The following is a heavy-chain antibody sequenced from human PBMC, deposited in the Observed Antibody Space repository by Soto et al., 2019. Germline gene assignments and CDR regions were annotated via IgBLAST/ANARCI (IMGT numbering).Heavy chain of an antibody. CDR2: IIHSGST. D-gene: IGHD3-16*01. CDR1: GASFSGYY. V-gene: IGHV4-34*12. Sequence: ETQYLTCAVCGASFSGYYWSWIRQPPGKGLEWIREIIHSGSTHYNPSLTSRLTISVDTSKNKFSLKLRSVTYADTAAYSYALGGSYYYYGMDVWGQGTTVAVSS. J-gene: IGHJ6*02. CDR3: ALGGSYYYYGMDV.